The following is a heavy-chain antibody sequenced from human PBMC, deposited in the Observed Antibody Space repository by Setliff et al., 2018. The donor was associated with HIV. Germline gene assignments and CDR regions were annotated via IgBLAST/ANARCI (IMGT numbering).Heavy chain of an antibody. CDR3: ARGRTMVRGVISYYYYYMDV. CDR1: GFTLSDHH. V-gene: IGHV3-72*01. Sequence: PGGSLRLSCAASGFTLSDHHVDWVRQAPGKGLEWVGRTRNKAKKYTTEYVASVKGRFTISRDDSKNSVYLQMNSLKTEDTAVYYCARGRTMVRGVISYYYYYMDVWGKGTTVTVSS. D-gene: IGHD3-10*01. CDR2: TRNKAKKYTT. J-gene: IGHJ6*03.